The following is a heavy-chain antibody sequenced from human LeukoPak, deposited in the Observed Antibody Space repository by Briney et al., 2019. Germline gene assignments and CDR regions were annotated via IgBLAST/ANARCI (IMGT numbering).Heavy chain of an antibody. CDR2: ISYDGSNK. J-gene: IGHJ4*02. CDR3: ARDWTIFGVVILDY. V-gene: IGHV3-30*03. CDR1: GFIFSTSW. Sequence: GGSLRLSCTASGFIFSTSWMTWVRQAPGKGLEWVAVISYDGSNKYYADSVKGRFTISRDNSKNTLYLQMNSLRAEDTAVYYCARDWTIFGVVILDYWGQGTLVTVSS. D-gene: IGHD3-3*01.